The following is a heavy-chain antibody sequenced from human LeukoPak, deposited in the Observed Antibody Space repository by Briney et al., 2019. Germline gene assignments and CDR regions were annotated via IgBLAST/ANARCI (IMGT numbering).Heavy chain of an antibody. CDR2: IYYSGST. CDR1: GGSISSFY. J-gene: IGHJ6*03. V-gene: IGHV4-59*01. D-gene: IGHD3-3*01. CDR3: ARGYDFWSGYYLYYYYYMDV. Sequence: SETLSLTCTVSGGSISSFYWSWLRQPPGKGLEWIGYIYYSGSTNYNPSLKSRVTISVDTSKNQFSLKLSSVTAADTAVYYCARGYDFWSGYYLYYYYYMDVWGQGTLVTVSS.